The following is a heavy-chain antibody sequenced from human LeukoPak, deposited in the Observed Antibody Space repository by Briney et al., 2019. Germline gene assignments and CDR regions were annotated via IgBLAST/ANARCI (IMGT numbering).Heavy chain of an antibody. D-gene: IGHD1-1*01. V-gene: IGHV4-4*07. Sequence: PSETLSLTCTVSGGSISSYYWSWIRQPAGKGLEWIGRIYTSGSTNYNPSLKSRVSISVDTSKNQFSLNLTSATAADTAVYFCARGHNWNDMFDHWGQGILVTVVS. CDR3: ARGHNWNDMFDH. CDR2: IYTSGST. J-gene: IGHJ5*02. CDR1: GGSISSYY.